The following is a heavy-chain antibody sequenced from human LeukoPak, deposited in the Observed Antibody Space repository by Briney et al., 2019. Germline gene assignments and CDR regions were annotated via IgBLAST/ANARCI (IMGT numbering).Heavy chain of an antibody. V-gene: IGHV1-18*01. J-gene: IGHJ6*02. CDR1: GYTFTSYG. CDR2: ISAYNGNT. D-gene: IGHD5-18*01. CDR3: ARDVDTAMVRDYYYYYGMDV. Sequence: APVKVSCKASGYTFTSYGISWVRQAPGQGLEWMGWISAYNGNTNYAQKLQGRVTMTTDTSTSTAYMELRSLRSEDTAVYYCARDVDTAMVRDYYYYYGMDVWGQGTTVTVSS.